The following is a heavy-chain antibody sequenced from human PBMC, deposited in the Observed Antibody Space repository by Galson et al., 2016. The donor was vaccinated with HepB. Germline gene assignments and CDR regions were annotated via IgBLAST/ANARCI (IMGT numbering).Heavy chain of an antibody. D-gene: IGHD3-10*01. V-gene: IGHV3-30-3*01. CDR3: ARDPGDRSGSGSPNYYYGMDV. CDR1: GFTFSSDA. Sequence: SLRLSCAASGFTFSSDAMSWVRQAPGKGLEWVAVISYDGSNKYYADSVKGRFSISRDNSKNTLYLQMNSLRPEDTAGYYCARDPGDRSGSGSPNYYYGMDVWGQGTTVTVTS. CDR2: ISYDGSNK. J-gene: IGHJ6*02.